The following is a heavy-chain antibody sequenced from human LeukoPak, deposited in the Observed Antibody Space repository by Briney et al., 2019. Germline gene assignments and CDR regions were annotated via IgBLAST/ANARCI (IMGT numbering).Heavy chain of an antibody. Sequence: SETLSLTCAVSGYSISSGAYWGWIRQPPGKGLQWIGCIYHDGSTYYNPSLQSRVTISVDTSKNQFSLKLSSVPATDTAVYYCVRDPPDYWGQGTLVTVSS. CDR1: GYSISSGAY. J-gene: IGHJ4*02. CDR3: VRDPPDY. V-gene: IGHV4-38-2*02. CDR2: IYHDGST.